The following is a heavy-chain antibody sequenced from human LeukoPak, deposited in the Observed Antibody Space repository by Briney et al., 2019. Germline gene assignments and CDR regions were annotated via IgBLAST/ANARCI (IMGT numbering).Heavy chain of an antibody. CDR3: ARNYYYGVDY. Sequence: SETLSLTCTVSGGSISSGGYYWSWIRQHPRKGLEWNGYIYYSGSTYYNPSLKSRVTISVDTSKNQFSLKLSSVTAADTAVYYCARNYYYGVDYWGQGTLVTVSS. J-gene: IGHJ4*02. CDR2: IYYSGST. V-gene: IGHV4-31*03. CDR1: GGSISSGGYY. D-gene: IGHD3-10*01.